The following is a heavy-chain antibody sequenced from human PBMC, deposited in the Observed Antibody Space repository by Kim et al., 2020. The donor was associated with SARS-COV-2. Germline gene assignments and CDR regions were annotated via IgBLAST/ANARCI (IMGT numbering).Heavy chain of an antibody. CDR2: IYYSGST. Sequence: SETLSLTCTVSGGSISSSSYYWGWIRQPPGKGLEWIGSIYYSGSTYYNPSLKSRVTISVDTSKNQFSLKLSSVTAADTAVYYCARSPWAMIVNYFDYWGQGTLVTVSS. V-gene: IGHV4-39*01. J-gene: IGHJ4*02. CDR3: ARSPWAMIVNYFDY. CDR1: GGSISSSSYY. D-gene: IGHD3-22*01.